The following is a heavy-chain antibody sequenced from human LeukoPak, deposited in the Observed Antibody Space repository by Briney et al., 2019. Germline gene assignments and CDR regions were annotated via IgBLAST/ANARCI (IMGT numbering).Heavy chain of an antibody. J-gene: IGHJ4*02. CDR1: GYTFTSYG. CDR2: ISAYNGNT. Sequence: ASVKVSCKASGYTFTSYGISWVRQAPGQGLEWMGWISAYNGNTSYAQKLQGRVTMTTDTSTSTAYMELRSLRSDDTAVYYCARDLSVVVVAAYVIDYWGQGTLVTVSS. CDR3: ARDLSVVVVAAYVIDY. V-gene: IGHV1-18*01. D-gene: IGHD2-15*01.